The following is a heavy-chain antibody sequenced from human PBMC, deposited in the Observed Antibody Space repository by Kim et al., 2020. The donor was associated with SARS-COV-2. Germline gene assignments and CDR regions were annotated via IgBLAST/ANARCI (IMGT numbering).Heavy chain of an antibody. CDR3: ARDTLGHSSSGVDY. Sequence: NPSLKRRATISVDTPKNQFSLRLSSMTAADTAVYYCARDTLGHSSSGVDYWGQGTLVTVSS. D-gene: IGHD3-16*01. J-gene: IGHJ4*02. V-gene: IGHV4-39*07.